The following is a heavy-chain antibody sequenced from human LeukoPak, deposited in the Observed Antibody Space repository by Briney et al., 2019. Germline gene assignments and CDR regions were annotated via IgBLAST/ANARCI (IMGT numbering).Heavy chain of an antibody. CDR2: ISGGGGST. V-gene: IGHV3-23*01. J-gene: IGHJ6*02. D-gene: IGHD3-10*01. CDR3: AKRSRRLTIVRGVPREDV. Sequence: PGGSLRLSCAASGFTFTSYSMNWVRQAPGKGLEWVSTISGGGGSTYYADSVKGRFTISRDNSKNTLYLQVNSLRAEDTAVYYCAKRSRRLTIVRGVPREDVWGQGTTVTVSS. CDR1: GFTFTSYS.